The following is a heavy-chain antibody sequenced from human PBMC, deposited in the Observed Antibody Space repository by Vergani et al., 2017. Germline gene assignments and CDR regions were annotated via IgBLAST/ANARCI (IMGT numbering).Heavy chain of an antibody. CDR3: ARVPLTYYYDSSGYQNHDAFDI. CDR2: IYTSGST. Sequence: QLQLQESGPGLVKPSETLSLTCTVSGGSISSSSYYWGWIRQPAGKGLEWIGRIYTSGSTNYNPSLKSRVTISVDTSKNQFSLKLSSVTAADTAVYYCARVPLTYYYDSSGYQNHDAFDIWGQGTMVTVSS. CDR1: GGSISSSSYY. V-gene: IGHV4-61*02. D-gene: IGHD3-22*01. J-gene: IGHJ3*02.